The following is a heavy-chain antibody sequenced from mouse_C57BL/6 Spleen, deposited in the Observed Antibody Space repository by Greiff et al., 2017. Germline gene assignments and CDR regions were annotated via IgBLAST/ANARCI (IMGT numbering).Heavy chain of an antibody. J-gene: IGHJ3*01. CDR2: ISSGGDYI. V-gene: IGHV5-9-1*02. Sequence: EVKLMESGEGLVKPGGSLKLSCAASGFTFSSYAMSWVRQTPEKRLEWVAYISSGGDYIYYADTVKGRFTISRDNARNTLYLQMSSLKSEDTAMYYCTRDETGTRFAYWGQGTLVTVSA. CDR3: TRDETGTRFAY. D-gene: IGHD4-1*01. CDR1: GFTFSSYA.